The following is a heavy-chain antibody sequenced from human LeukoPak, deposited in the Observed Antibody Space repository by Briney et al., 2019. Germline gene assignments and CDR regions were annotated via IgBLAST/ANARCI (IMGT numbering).Heavy chain of an antibody. J-gene: IGHJ6*02. Sequence: PSETLSLTCTVSGGSISSYYWSWIRQPAGKGLEWIGRIYTRGSTNYNPSLKSRVTMSVDTSKNQFSLKLSSVTAADTAVYYCARDAPDSSRGYYYYGMDVWGQGTTVTVSS. V-gene: IGHV4-4*07. CDR3: ARDAPDSSRGYYYYGMDV. CDR1: GGSISSYY. CDR2: IYTRGST. D-gene: IGHD3-22*01.